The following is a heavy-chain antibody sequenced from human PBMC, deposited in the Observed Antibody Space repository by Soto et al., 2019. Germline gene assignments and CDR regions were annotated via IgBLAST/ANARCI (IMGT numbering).Heavy chain of an antibody. J-gene: IGHJ3*02. D-gene: IGHD3-3*01. V-gene: IGHV5-10-1*01. Sequence: GESLKISCKGSGYSFTSYWISWVRQMPGKGLEWMGRIDPSDSYTNYSPSFQGHVTISADKSISTAYLQWSSLKASDTAMYYCARHLADFWSGPTLEGFDIWGQGTMVTVSS. CDR1: GYSFTSYW. CDR3: ARHLADFWSGPTLEGFDI. CDR2: IDPSDSYT.